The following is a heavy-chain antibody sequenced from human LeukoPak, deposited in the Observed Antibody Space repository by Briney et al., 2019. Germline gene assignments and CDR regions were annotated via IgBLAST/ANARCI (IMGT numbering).Heavy chain of an antibody. CDR1: GFTFSIYS. CDR2: ISSSSSYI. J-gene: IGHJ5*02. Sequence: GGSLRLSCAAFGFTFSIYSMNWVRQAPGKGLEWVSSISSSSSYIYYADSVKGRFTISRDNAKNSLYLQMNSLRAEDTAVYYCARAPAVFYYDSSGYLPWGQGTLVTVSS. V-gene: IGHV3-21*01. CDR3: ARAPAVFYYDSSGYLP. D-gene: IGHD3-22*01.